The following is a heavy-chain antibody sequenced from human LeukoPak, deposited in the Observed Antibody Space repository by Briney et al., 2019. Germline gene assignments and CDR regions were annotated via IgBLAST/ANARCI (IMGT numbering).Heavy chain of an antibody. CDR3: ARASGPFDY. Sequence: SGRSLRLSCAASRFPFSHYGIHWVRQPPGKGLEWVAVIWSDGSHKYYADSVKGRFTISRDNSKNTLYLQMNSLRAEDTAVYSCARASGPFDYWGQGTLVTVSS. J-gene: IGHJ4*02. CDR1: RFPFSHYG. D-gene: IGHD3-10*01. V-gene: IGHV3-33*01. CDR2: IWSDGSHK.